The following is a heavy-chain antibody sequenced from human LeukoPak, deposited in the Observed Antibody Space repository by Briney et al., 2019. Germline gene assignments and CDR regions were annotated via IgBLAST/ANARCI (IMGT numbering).Heavy chain of an antibody. Sequence: ASVKVSCNASAYTFTCYGISWVRQPQGQGLERMGGISAYNGNTNSAHKLQGRVSMTTDTSTTTTTMDLRILRSDDTAVYYCARDDQYSSSWYFDYWGQGTLVTVSS. CDR1: AYTFTCYG. CDR2: ISAYNGNT. V-gene: IGHV1-18*01. CDR3: ARDDQYSSSWYFDY. D-gene: IGHD6-13*01. J-gene: IGHJ4*02.